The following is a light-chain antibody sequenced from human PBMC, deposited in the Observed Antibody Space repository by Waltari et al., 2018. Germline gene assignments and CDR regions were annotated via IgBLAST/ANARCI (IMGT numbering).Light chain of an antibody. V-gene: IGLV3-21*01. Sequence: SYVLTQPPSVSVAPGKTATLTCGGHHFGTSNAPWYHRNPGQAPFLLIYYDADRPPGIPDRFSGSTAGNTGTVTISGVAAGDEGDYYCQGWESRTGVFFGGGTKLTVL. J-gene: IGLJ2*01. CDR1: HFGTSN. CDR2: YDA. CDR3: QGWESRTGVF.